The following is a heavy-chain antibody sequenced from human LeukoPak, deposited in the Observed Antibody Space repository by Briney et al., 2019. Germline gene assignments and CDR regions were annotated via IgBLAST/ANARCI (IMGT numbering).Heavy chain of an antibody. Sequence: GGSLGLSCAASGFTFSDYYMSWIRQAPGKGLEWVAIIEKNGSGKNYVDSVKGRFIISRDNAKNSLFLQMDSLKVEDTAIYYCTTDRWYSADHWGQGTLVTVSS. CDR3: TTDRWYSADH. V-gene: IGHV3-7*03. J-gene: IGHJ5*02. CDR1: GFTFSDYY. D-gene: IGHD2-15*01. CDR2: IEKNGSGK.